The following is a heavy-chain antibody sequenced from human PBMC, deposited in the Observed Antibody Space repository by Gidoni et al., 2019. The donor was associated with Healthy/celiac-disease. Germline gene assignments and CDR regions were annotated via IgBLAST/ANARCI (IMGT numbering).Heavy chain of an antibody. J-gene: IGHJ4*02. CDR3: ARDEVYYYDSSGFGY. Sequence: QVQLVGSGGGVVQPGRSLRLSCAASGFTSSSYAMHWVRQAPAKGLEWVAVISYDGSNKYYADSVKGRFTISRDNSKNTLYLQMNSLRAEDTAVYYCARDEVYYYDSSGFGYWGQGTLVTVSS. CDR1: GFTSSSYA. D-gene: IGHD3-22*01. CDR2: ISYDGSNK. V-gene: IGHV3-30-3*01.